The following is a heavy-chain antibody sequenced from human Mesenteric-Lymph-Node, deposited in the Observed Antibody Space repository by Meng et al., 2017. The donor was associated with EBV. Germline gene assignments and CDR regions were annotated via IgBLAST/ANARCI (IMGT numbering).Heavy chain of an antibody. D-gene: IGHD1-1*01. CDR2: IDPEDDET. Sequence: EVQVVQSGAGVKKPGATVEISCTVSGYTFSDYNVHWVQQAPGKGLEWMGLIDPEDDETIYAHKFQGRVTITADTSTDTTYMELSGLRSEDTAVYYCGTSDNRLNDALDYWGQGTLVTVSS. J-gene: IGHJ4*02. CDR1: GYTFSDYN. CDR3: GTSDNRLNDALDY. V-gene: IGHV1-69-2*01.